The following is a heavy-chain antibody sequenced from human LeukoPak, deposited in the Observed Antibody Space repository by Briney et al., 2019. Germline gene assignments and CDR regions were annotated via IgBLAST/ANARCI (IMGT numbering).Heavy chain of an antibody. D-gene: IGHD5-12*01. CDR3: ARNLNSGYDLNYYYYMDV. CDR1: GGTFSRYA. Sequence: SVKVSCKASGGTFSRYAISWVRPAPGQGLEWMGGIIPIFGTANHAQKFQGRVTVTADEYTSTAYMELSSLRSEDTDVYYCARNLNSGYDLNYYYYMDVWGKGTTVTVSS. V-gene: IGHV1-69*01. J-gene: IGHJ6*03. CDR2: IIPIFGTA.